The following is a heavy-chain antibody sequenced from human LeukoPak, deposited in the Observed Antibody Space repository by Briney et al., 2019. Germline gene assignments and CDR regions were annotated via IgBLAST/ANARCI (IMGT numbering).Heavy chain of an antibody. D-gene: IGHD3-10*01. CDR1: GFTFSSYA. CDR3: ARQRSFLPFDS. J-gene: IGHJ4*02. Sequence: PGGSLRLSCAASGFTFSSYAMSWVRQAPGKGLEWIGSIHYSGSTSFIPSLKSRVTISVDTSENQFSLKLRSVTAADTAMYYCARQRSFLPFDSWGQGTLVTVSS. CDR2: IHYSGST. V-gene: IGHV4-39*01.